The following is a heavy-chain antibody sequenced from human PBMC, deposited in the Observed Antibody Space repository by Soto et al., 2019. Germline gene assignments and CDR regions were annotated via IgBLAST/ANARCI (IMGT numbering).Heavy chain of an antibody. Sequence: EVQLLESGGGLIQPGGSLRLSCAASGFTFSSYAMSWVRQVPGKGLEGVSGISGTGNSTYYADSVKGRFFISRDSSKKSVALPTNSLRADATAIYCGAKDAGQQWRFDYWGQGALVTVPS. CDR2: ISGTGNST. V-gene: IGHV3-23*01. J-gene: IGHJ4*02. D-gene: IGHD1-1*01. CDR3: AKDAGQQWRFDY. CDR1: GFTFSSYA.